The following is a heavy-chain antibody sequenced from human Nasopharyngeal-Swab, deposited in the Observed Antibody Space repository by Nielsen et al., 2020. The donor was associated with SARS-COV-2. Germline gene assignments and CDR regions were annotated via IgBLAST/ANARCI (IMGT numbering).Heavy chain of an antibody. CDR2: INPGGGSA. Sequence: ASVKVSCQASGYTFTRNYIHWVRQAPGQGLEWMGIINPGGGSARYSQNFQGRVTMTRDTSTSTVYMELSSLRSEDTAVYYCARGGDPREVVAATDCFDPWGQGTLATVSS. D-gene: IGHD2-15*01. J-gene: IGHJ5*02. CDR1: GYTFTRNY. V-gene: IGHV1-46*01. CDR3: ARGGDPREVVAATDCFDP.